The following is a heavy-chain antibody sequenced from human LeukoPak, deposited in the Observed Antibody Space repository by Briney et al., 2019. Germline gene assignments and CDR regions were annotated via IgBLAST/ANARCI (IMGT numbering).Heavy chain of an antibody. CDR1: GFTFSSYW. J-gene: IGHJ6*02. Sequence: GGSLRLSCAASGFTFSSYWMSWVRQAPGKGLEWVANIKQDGSEKYYVDSVKGRFTISRDNAKNSLYLQMNSLRAEDTAVYYCAREAYSSGWYFTVGYYYGMDVWGQGTTVTVSS. CDR2: IKQDGSEK. V-gene: IGHV3-7*01. CDR3: AREAYSSGWYFTVGYYYGMDV. D-gene: IGHD6-19*01.